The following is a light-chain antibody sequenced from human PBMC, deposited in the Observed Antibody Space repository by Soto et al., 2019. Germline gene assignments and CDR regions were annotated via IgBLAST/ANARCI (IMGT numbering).Light chain of an antibody. CDR1: QGISSS. CDR3: QQLNNYPDT. V-gene: IGKV1-9*01. CDR2: DAS. Sequence: DIQLTQSPSFLSASVGDRVTITCRASQGISSSLGWYQQKPGKAPKLLIYDASTLHSGVPSRFSGSGSGTEFTLTISSLQPEDFATYYCQQLNNYPDTFGQGTKLEIK. J-gene: IGKJ2*01.